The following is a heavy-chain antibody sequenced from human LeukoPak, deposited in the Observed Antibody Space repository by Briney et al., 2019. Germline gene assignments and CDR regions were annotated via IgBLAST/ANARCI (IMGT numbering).Heavy chain of an antibody. D-gene: IGHD3-3*01. CDR2: IYTSGST. CDR1: GGSISSYY. V-gene: IGHV4-4*09. Sequence: SETLSLTCTVSGGSISSYYWSWIRQPPGKGLEWIGYIYTSGSTNYNPSLKSRVTISVDTSKNQFSLNLSSVTAADTAVYYCAKHDTVFGAAHFYMDVWGKGTTVTVSS. J-gene: IGHJ6*03. CDR3: AKHDTVFGAAHFYMDV.